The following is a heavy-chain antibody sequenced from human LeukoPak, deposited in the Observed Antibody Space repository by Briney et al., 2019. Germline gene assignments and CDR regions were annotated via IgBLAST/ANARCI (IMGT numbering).Heavy chain of an antibody. V-gene: IGHV3-23*01. CDR2: ISEGGDSA. J-gene: IGHJ4*02. D-gene: IGHD6-6*01. CDR1: GFTFRGYA. Sequence: PGGSLRLSCAASGFTFRGYAMNWVRQAPGKGLEWVSGISEGGDSANYADSVKGRFTISRDNFNSMLYLQLNSLRAEDTATYYCVKTTRPLGAFDYWGLGTLVTVSS. CDR3: VKTTRPLGAFDY.